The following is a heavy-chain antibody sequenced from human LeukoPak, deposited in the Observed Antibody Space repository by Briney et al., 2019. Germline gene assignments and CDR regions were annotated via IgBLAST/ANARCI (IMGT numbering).Heavy chain of an antibody. D-gene: IGHD1-26*01. CDR1: GFTFSSYW. CDR2: FGIAGDT. Sequence: GGSLRLSCVGSGFTFSSYWMTWVRQAPGKGLEWVSVFGIAGDTYYADSVKGRFTISRDVAKNSLYLQMNNLRAGDTAVYYCVRTNGGTYYDYWGQGTLVTVSS. V-gene: IGHV3-13*01. CDR3: VRTNGGTYYDY. J-gene: IGHJ4*02.